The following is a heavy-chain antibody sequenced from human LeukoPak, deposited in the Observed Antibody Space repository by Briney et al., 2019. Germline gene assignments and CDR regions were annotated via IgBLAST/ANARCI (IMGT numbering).Heavy chain of an antibody. Sequence: PPETLSLTCAVYGGSFSDDYWSWIRQPPGKGLEWIGEINHNGSTNYNPSLKSRVAISVDTSKNQFSLKLSSVTAADTAVYYCARYVLMRGFDYWGRGTLVTVSS. CDR3: ARYVLMRGFDY. V-gene: IGHV4-34*01. CDR2: INHNGST. CDR1: GGSFSDDY. D-gene: IGHD3-16*01. J-gene: IGHJ4*02.